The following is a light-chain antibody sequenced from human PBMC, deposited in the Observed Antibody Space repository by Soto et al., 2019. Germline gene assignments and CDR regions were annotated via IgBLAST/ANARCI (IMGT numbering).Light chain of an antibody. CDR1: SSNIGNNY. CDR3: GTWDNSLSTGGWV. CDR2: ENN. V-gene: IGLV1-51*02. J-gene: IGLJ3*02. Sequence: QSVLTQLPSVSAAPGQKVTISCSGSSSNIGNNYVSWYQQLPGKAPKLLIYENNKRPSGIPDRFSGSKSGTSATLGITGLQTGDEADYYCGTWDNSLSTGGWVFGGGTQLTVL.